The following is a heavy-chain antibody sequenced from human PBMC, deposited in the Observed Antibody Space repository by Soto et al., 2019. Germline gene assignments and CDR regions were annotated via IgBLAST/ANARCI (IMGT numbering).Heavy chain of an antibody. V-gene: IGHV3-30*18. J-gene: IGHJ6*02. CDR2: ISYDGTNK. CDR3: AKDLQSYGDYDYYCYGMDV. CDR1: GFTFITYG. Sequence: QVQLVESGGGEVQPGRSLTISCAASGFTFITYGRHWVRQTPGKGLEWVAVISYDGTNKFYSDSVKGRFTISRDNFKNTLTLQMNSLRADDTAVYSCAKDLQSYGDYDYYCYGMDVWGLGTRVTVSS. D-gene: IGHD4-17*01.